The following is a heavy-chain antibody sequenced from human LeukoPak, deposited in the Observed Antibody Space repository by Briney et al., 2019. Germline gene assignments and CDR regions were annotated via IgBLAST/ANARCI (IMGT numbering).Heavy chain of an antibody. J-gene: IGHJ5*02. CDR1: GDSISSNSYL. Sequence: SKTLSLTCTVSGDSISSNSYLWAWIRQPPGKGLEWIGNIYDSGNTYYNPSLETRLTISADTSKNQFFLKLSSVTAADTAVYYCARHRSLQDWLDPWGQGTLVTVSS. CDR2: IYDSGNT. CDR3: ARHRSLQDWLDP. V-gene: IGHV4-39*01.